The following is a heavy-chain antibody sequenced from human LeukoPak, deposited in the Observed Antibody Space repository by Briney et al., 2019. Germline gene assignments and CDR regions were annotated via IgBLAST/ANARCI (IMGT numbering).Heavy chain of an antibody. CDR3: ARGYQRPDY. J-gene: IGHJ4*02. CDR2: ISSSSNNI. Sequence: GGSLRLSCAASGFTFSTYTMNWVRQAPGKGLEWVSSISSSSNNINYADSVRGRFTISRDNAMNSVHLQMNSLRVEDTAVYYCARGYQRPDYWGQGTLITVSS. V-gene: IGHV3-21*01. D-gene: IGHD2-2*01. CDR1: GFTFSTYT.